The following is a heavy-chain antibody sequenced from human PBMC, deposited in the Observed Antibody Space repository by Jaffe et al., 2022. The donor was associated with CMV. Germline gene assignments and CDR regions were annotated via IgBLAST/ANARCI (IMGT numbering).Heavy chain of an antibody. CDR2: VYYSGST. D-gene: IGHD3-3*01. Sequence: QVHLQESGPGLVKPSETLSLTCNVSGDSINNFYWTWIRQPPGRGLEWIGYVYYSGSTHYNPSLKSRVIISVDRSKNQFSLKLTSVTAADTAVYYCARDLGYYSLVADYAWGPLAHWGQGIRVTVSS. J-gene: IGHJ4*02. CDR1: GDSINNFY. CDR3: ARDLGYYSLVADYAWGPLAH. V-gene: IGHV4-59*01.